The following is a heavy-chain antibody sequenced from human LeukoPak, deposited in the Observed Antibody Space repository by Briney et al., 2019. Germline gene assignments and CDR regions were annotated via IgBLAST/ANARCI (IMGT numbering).Heavy chain of an antibody. D-gene: IGHD1-26*01. CDR2: ISYDGTNK. J-gene: IGHJ4*02. CDR1: GFTFSSYG. V-gene: IGHV3-30*18. Sequence: PGGSLRLSCAASGFTFSSYGMHWVRHAPGKGLEWVAVISYDGTNKFYADSVKGRFTISRDNSKNTLYLQMNSLRGEDTAVYYCAKEGEHLALDYWGQGTLVTVSS. CDR3: AKEGEHLALDY.